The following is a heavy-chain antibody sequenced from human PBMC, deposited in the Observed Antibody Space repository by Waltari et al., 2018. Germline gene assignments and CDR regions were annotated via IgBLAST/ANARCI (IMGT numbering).Heavy chain of an antibody. CDR1: GFTLGDYA. Sequence: EVQLVESGGGLVQPGRSLRLSCTASGFTLGDYAMSWFRQAPGKGREWVGFIRSKAYGGTTEYAASVKGRFTISRDDSKSIAYLQMNSLKTEDTAVYYCTSYYDSAPDYWGQGTLVTVSS. J-gene: IGHJ4*02. D-gene: IGHD3-22*01. CDR3: TSYYDSAPDY. CDR2: IRSKAYGGTT. V-gene: IGHV3-49*03.